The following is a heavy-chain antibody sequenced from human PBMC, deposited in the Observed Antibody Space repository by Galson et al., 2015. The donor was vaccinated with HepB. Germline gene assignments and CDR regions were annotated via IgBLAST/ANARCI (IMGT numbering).Heavy chain of an antibody. J-gene: IGHJ4*02. Sequence: QSGAEVKKPGESLKISCKASGGSFSSHPISWVRQAPGQGLEWMGGIIPIFGTANYAQKFQGRVTITADESTSTAYVELSSLRSEDTAVYYCARGLVVVAATPFGAHFWGQGTLVTVSS. CDR3: ARGLVVVAATPFGAHF. CDR2: IIPIFGTA. V-gene: IGHV1-69*01. CDR1: GGSFSSHP. D-gene: IGHD2-15*01.